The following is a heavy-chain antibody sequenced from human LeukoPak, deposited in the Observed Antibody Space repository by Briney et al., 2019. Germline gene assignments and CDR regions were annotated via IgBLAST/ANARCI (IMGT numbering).Heavy chain of an antibody. CDR3: ARGEGYCSSTSCPLDY. CDR2: MNPNSGNT. D-gene: IGHD2-2*01. V-gene: IGHV1-8*01. CDR1: GYTFTSYD. J-gene: IGHJ4*02. Sequence: ASVKVSCKASGYTFTSYDINWVRQATGQGLESMGWMNPNSGNTGYAQKFQGRVTMTRNTSISTAYMELSSLRSEDTAVYYCARGEGYCSSTSCPLDYWGQGTLVTVSS.